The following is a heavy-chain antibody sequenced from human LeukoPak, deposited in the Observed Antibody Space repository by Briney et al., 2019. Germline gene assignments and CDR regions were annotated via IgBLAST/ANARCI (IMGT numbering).Heavy chain of an antibody. CDR2: INPNSGGT. Sequence: GASVKVSCKAAAYTFTGLYTHWVRQAPGQGLEWMGWINPNSGGTNYAQKFQGWVTMTRDTSISTAYMELSRLRSDDTAVYYCARDRDWNYAFDYWGQGTLVTVSS. CDR1: AYTFTGLY. V-gene: IGHV1-2*04. D-gene: IGHD1-7*01. J-gene: IGHJ4*02. CDR3: ARDRDWNYAFDY.